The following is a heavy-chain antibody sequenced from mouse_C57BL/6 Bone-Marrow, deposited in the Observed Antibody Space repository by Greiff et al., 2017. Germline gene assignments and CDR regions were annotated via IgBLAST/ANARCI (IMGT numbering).Heavy chain of an antibody. CDR1: GYTFKSYD. V-gene: IGHV1-85*01. D-gene: IGHD1-1*01. CDR2: IYTRDGSN. J-gene: IGHJ1*03. CDR3: ARDYGRSYWYFDV. Sequence: QVQLQQSGPELVKPGASVKLSCKASGYTFKSYDINWVKQRPGQGLEWIGWIYTRDGSNKYNEKFKGKATLTVDTSSSTAYMELHSLTSEDSAVYVCARDYGRSYWYFDVWGTGTTVTVSS.